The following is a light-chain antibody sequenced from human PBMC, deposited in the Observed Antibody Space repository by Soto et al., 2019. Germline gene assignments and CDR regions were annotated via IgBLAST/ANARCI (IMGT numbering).Light chain of an antibody. CDR1: QSVSSSY. J-gene: IGKJ1*01. Sequence: EIVLTQSPGTLSLSPGERATLSCRASQSVSSSYLAWYQQKPGQAPRLLIYGASSRATGIPDRFSGSGSGTDFTLTISXLEPEDXAVXXXQQYGSSPWTFGQGTKVEIK. CDR3: QQYGSSPWT. CDR2: GAS. V-gene: IGKV3-20*01.